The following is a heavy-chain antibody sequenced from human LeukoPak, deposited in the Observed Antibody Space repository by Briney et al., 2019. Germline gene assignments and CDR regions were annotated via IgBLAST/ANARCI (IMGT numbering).Heavy chain of an antibody. Sequence: GASVKVSCKASGYTFTSYYMHWVRQAPGQGLEWMGIINPNGGSTSYAQKFQGRVTMTGDTSTSTVYMELSSLRSEDTAVYYCARVGAVAGRAPDYWGQGTLVTVSS. V-gene: IGHV1-46*03. CDR2: INPNGGST. CDR3: ARVGAVAGRAPDY. CDR1: GYTFTSYY. J-gene: IGHJ4*02. D-gene: IGHD6-19*01.